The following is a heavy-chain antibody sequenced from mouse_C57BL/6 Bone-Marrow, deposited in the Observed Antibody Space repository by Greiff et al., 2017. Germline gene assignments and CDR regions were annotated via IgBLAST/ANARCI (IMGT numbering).Heavy chain of an antibody. CDR2: IYPGSGST. J-gene: IGHJ3*01. D-gene: IGHD1-1*01. CDR1: GYTFTSYW. V-gene: IGHV1-55*01. CDR3: ARLGDYYGSRAWFAY. Sequence: VKLKEPGAELVKPGASVKMSCKASGYTFTSYWITWVKQRPGQGLEWIGDIYPGSGSTNYNEKFKSKATLTVDTSSSTAYMQLSSLTSEDSAVYYCARLGDYYGSRAWFAYWGQGTLVTVSA.